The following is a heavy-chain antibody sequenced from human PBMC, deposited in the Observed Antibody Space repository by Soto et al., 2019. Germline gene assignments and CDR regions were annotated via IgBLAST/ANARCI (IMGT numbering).Heavy chain of an antibody. CDR3: VKDIHLLGIWYCDL. V-gene: IGHV3-30*18. J-gene: IGHJ2*01. CDR1: GFTFSSFG. Sequence: EQLAESGGGVVQSGRSLRLSCEASGFTFSSFGMHWVRQAPGKGLEWVAVISYDGSDTYFADSVRGRVTISRDNFKNTVYMQMNSLRVEDTAVYYCVKDIHLLGIWYCDLWGRGSLVSVSS. CDR2: ISYDGSDT. D-gene: IGHD3-16*01.